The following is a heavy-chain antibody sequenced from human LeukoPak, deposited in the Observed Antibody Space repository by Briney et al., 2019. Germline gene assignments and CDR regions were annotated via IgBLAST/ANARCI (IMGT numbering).Heavy chain of an antibody. CDR1: GYTFTSYD. D-gene: IGHD6-19*01. V-gene: IGHV1-8*03. CDR3: AREDSSGWCFDY. Sequence: ASVKVSCKASGYTFTSYDINWVRQATGQGLEWMGWMNPNSGNTGYAQKFQGRVTITRNTSISTAYMELSSLRSDDTAVYYCAREDSSGWCFDYWGQGTLVTVSS. J-gene: IGHJ4*02. CDR2: MNPNSGNT.